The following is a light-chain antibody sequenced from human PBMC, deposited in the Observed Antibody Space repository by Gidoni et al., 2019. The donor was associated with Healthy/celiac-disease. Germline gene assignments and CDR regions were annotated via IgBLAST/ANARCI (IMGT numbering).Light chain of an antibody. V-gene: IGKV2-28*01. Sequence: DVVMTQSQLSLPVTPGEPASSSCRSSQSLLHSNGYSYVDWYLLKPGQSPQLLIYLGANRAAGVPDRFSGSGSGTDFTLKISRVEAEDVGVYYCMQALQTPITFGPGNKVDIK. CDR2: LGA. CDR1: QSLLHSNGYSY. CDR3: MQALQTPIT. J-gene: IGKJ3*01.